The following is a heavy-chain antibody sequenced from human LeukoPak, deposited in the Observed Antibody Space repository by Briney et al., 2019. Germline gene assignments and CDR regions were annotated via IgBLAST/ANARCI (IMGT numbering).Heavy chain of an antibody. J-gene: IGHJ6*02. Sequence: GGSLRLSCATSGFTLRYYQMNWVRQAPGKGLEWVSYINVVNGAIYYADSVKGRFTISGDIATNSVYLQMNSLRAEDTALYYCVRDGNRGYDVDVWGQGTAVTVSS. V-gene: IGHV3-48*01. CDR3: VRDGNRGYDVDV. D-gene: IGHD3-10*01. CDR1: GFTLRYYQ. CDR2: INVVNGAI.